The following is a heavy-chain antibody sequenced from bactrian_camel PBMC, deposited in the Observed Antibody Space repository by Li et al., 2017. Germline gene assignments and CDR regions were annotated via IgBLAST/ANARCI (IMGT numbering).Heavy chain of an antibody. CDR2: NDSDGIL. D-gene: IGHD5*01. Sequence: QVQLVESGGGLVQPGGSLRFSCVASGYTFSTYCRAWFRQAPGEERERVAANDSDGILSYADSVKGRFTISRDIAKNTLYLQMNNLKTEDTAVYYCAVDCYGLPLKMGQGTQVTVS. J-gene: IGHJ4*01. V-gene: IGHV3S26*01. CDR1: GYTFSTYC.